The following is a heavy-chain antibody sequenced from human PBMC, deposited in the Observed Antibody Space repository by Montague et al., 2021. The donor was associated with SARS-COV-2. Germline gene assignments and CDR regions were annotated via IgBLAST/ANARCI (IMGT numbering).Heavy chain of an antibody. CDR3: ARGLRLGELSPSH. Sequence: QSGAEVKKPGESLKISCKASGYSFLTYWIGWVRQMPGKGLEWMGAIYPRDSDTRYSPSFQGQVTISVDKSISTAYLQWSSLKASDTAMYFCARGLRLGELSPSHWGQGTRVSVSS. CDR2: IYPRDSDT. D-gene: IGHD3-16*02. J-gene: IGHJ4*02. V-gene: IGHV5-51*03. CDR1: GYSFLTYW.